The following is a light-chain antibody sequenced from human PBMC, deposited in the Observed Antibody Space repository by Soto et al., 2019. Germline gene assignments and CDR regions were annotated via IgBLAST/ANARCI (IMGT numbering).Light chain of an antibody. V-gene: IGKV3-11*01. CDR2: RAS. CDR3: QQYHSSPTLT. J-gene: IGKJ4*01. CDR1: QSVSSY. Sequence: EIVLTQAPATLSLSPGERATLSCRASQSVSSYLAWYQQKPGQAPRLLIFRASNKATGIPDRFSGSGSGTDFTLTIRSLQAEDVAVYYCQQYHSSPTLTFGGGTTVDIK.